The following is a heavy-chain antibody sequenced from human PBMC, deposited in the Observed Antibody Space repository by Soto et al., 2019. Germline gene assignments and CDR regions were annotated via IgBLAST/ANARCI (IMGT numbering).Heavy chain of an antibody. D-gene: IGHD4-17*01. J-gene: IGHJ4*02. Sequence: GGSLRLSCAASGFTFSDHYIDWVRQVPGKGLEWVGRIRKKANSYTTEYAASVKGRFTISRDDSKNSMYLQMNSLKTEDTAVYFCAKISTTSYFDFWGQGTLVTVSS. CDR2: IRKKANSYTT. V-gene: IGHV3-72*01. CDR3: AKISTTSYFDF. CDR1: GFTFSDHY.